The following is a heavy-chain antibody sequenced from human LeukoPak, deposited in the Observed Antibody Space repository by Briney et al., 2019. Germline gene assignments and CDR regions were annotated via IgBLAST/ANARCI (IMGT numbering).Heavy chain of an antibody. V-gene: IGHV4-59*01. CDR2: IYYSGST. CDR3: AESSSWGPFDY. Sequence: TPSETLSLTCTVSGGSISSYYWSWIRQPPGKGLEWIGYIYYSGSTNYNPSLKSRVTISVDTSKNQFSLKLSSVTAADTAVYNCAESSSWGPFDYWGQGTLVTVSS. J-gene: IGHJ4*02. D-gene: IGHD6-13*01. CDR1: GGSISSYY.